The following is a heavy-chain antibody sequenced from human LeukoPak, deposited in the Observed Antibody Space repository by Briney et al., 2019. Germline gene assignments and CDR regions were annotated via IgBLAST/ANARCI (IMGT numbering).Heavy chain of an antibody. J-gene: IGHJ4*02. Sequence: ASVRVSCKASGYSVTGYYMHWMRQAPGQGLEWMGWINPNSGGTNYAQKFQGRVTMTRDTFISTVYMDLSRLRSDDDAVEYCACALWFGEFYFDYWGQGTLVTVSS. V-gene: IGHV1-2*02. CDR1: GYSVTGYY. CDR2: INPNSGGT. D-gene: IGHD3-10*01. CDR3: ACALWFGEFYFDY.